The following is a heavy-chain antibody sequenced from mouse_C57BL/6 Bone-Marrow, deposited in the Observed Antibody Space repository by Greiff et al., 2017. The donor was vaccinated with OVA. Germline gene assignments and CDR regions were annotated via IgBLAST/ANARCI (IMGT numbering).Heavy chain of an antibody. D-gene: IGHD2-5*01. CDR2: IYPGSGST. V-gene: IGHV1-55*01. J-gene: IGHJ4*01. CDR3: ARRYSNSYAMDY. Sequence: QVHVKQPGAELVKPGASVKMSCKASGYTFTSYWITWVKQRPGQGLEWIGDIYPGSGSTNYNEKLKSKATLTVDTSSSTAYMQLSSLTSEDSAVYYCARRYSNSYAMDYWGQGTSVTVSS. CDR1: GYTFTSYW.